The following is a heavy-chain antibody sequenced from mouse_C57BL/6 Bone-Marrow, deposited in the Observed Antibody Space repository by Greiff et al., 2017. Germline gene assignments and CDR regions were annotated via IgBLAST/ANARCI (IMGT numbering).Heavy chain of an antibody. D-gene: IGHD1-1*01. CDR3: ARESWAVVDWYFDV. J-gene: IGHJ1*03. V-gene: IGHV1-52*01. Sequence: QVQLQQPGAELVRPGSSVKLSCKASGYTFTSYWMHWVKQRPIQGLEWIGNIDPSDSETHYNQKFKDKATLTVDKSSSTAYMQLSSLTSEDSAVYYGARESWAVVDWYFDVWGTGTTVTVSS. CDR1: GYTFTSYW. CDR2: IDPSDSET.